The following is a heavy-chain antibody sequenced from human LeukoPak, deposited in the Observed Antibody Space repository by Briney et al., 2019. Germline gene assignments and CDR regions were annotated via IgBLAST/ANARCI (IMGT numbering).Heavy chain of an antibody. Sequence: ISIISSYIYYAESVKGRFTISRDNAKNSLYLQMNSLRAEDTAVYYCARYLATSYYYYYYMDVWGKGTTVTVSS. V-gene: IGHV3-21*01. CDR3: ARYLATSYYYYYYMDV. J-gene: IGHJ6*03. D-gene: IGHD5-12*01. CDR2: ISIISSYI.